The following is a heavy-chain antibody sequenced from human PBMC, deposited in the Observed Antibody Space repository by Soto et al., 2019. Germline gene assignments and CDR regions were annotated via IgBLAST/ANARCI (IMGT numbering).Heavy chain of an antibody. D-gene: IGHD2-2*01. Sequence: SXKVSCLTSGYTXSNYGIPVVRQAPGQPLEWLGWISLYSDGTNYAQKFQGRVSMTTDTSTTTAYMELRSLRSDDTDVYYCARVVPGADAWFGPWGQGTLFPVSS. V-gene: IGHV1-18*01. CDR2: ISLYSDGT. CDR3: ARVVPGADAWFGP. J-gene: IGHJ5*02. CDR1: GYTXSNYG.